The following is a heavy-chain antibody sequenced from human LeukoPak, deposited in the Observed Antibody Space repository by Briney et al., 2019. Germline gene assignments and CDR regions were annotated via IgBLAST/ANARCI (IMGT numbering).Heavy chain of an antibody. Sequence: GESLKISCKGSGYSFTSYWISWVRQMPGKGLEWMGRIDPSDSYTNYSPSFQGHVTISADKSISTAYLQWGSLKASDTAMYYCARSKDYYDSSGYYPFDYWGQGTLVAVSS. CDR1: GYSFTSYW. D-gene: IGHD3-22*01. CDR3: ARSKDYYDSSGYYPFDY. V-gene: IGHV5-10-1*01. J-gene: IGHJ4*02. CDR2: IDPSDSYT.